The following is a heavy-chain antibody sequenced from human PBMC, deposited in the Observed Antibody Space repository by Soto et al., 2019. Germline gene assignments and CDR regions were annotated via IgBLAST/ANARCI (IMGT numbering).Heavy chain of an antibody. CDR2: INAGNGNT. CDR1: GYTFTSYA. CDR3: ARDRAPAYYYDSSGYTAPYFDY. V-gene: IGHV1-3*01. Sequence: ASVKVSCKASGYTFTSYAMHWVRQAPGQRLEWMGWINAGNGNTKYSQKFQGRVTITRDTSASTAYMELSSLRSEDTAVYYCARDRAPAYYYDSSGYTAPYFDYWGQGTLVTVSS. J-gene: IGHJ4*02. D-gene: IGHD3-22*01.